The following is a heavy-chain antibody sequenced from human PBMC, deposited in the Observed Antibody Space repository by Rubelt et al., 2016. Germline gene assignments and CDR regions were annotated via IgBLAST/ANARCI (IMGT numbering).Heavy chain of an antibody. CDR3: ARGRFDY. Sequence: QVQLQESGPGLVKPSETLSLTCTVSGGSIISYYWSWIRQPPGKGMDWLGYIYYMGSTNYNPSLKSRVTISVDTSKNQFSLKLSSVTAADTAVYYCARGRFDYWGQGTLVTVSS. J-gene: IGHJ4*02. CDR2: IYYMGST. V-gene: IGHV4-59*12. CDR1: GGSIISYY.